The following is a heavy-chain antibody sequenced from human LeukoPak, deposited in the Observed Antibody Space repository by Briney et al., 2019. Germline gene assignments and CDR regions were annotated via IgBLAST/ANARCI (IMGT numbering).Heavy chain of an antibody. D-gene: IGHD2-2*01. V-gene: IGHV3-74*01. CDR1: GVTFSSYW. Sequence: GGSLRLSCAASGVTFSSYWMHWVRQAPGKGLVWVSRINSDGSSTSYADSVKGRFTISRDNAKNTLYLQMNSLRAEDTAVYYCSSTTSTIYNWFDPWGQGTLVTVSS. CDR3: SSTTSTIYNWFDP. J-gene: IGHJ5*02. CDR2: INSDGSST.